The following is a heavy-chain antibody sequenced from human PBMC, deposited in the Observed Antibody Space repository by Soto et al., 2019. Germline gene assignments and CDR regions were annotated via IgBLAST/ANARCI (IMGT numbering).Heavy chain of an antibody. CDR3: ATGTGRTDFDY. V-gene: IGHV3-15*01. CDR1: GFTFSNAW. Sequence: EVRLVESGGGLVKPGGSLRLSCAASGFTFSNAWMSWVRQAPGKGLEWVGRVISKSDGGTTDYAAPVKGRFTISRDDSKHTLYLQMNSLKTEDTAVYYCATGTGRTDFDYWGLGTLVTVSS. CDR2: VISKSDGGTT. D-gene: IGHD2-15*01. J-gene: IGHJ4*02.